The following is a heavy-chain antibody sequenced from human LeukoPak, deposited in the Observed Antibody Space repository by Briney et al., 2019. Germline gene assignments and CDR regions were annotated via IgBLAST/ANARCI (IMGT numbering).Heavy chain of an antibody. CDR3: ARGPRNDP. Sequence: ASVKVSCKTSGYPFTTYEINWVRQAAGQGLEWMGWVHPNAGNTAYAQRFQGRVTMTRDTSISTAYMELSSLTSNDTAVYFCARGPRNDPWGQGTLVTVSS. CDR2: VHPNAGNT. V-gene: IGHV1-8*01. D-gene: IGHD1-14*01. CDR1: GYPFTTYE. J-gene: IGHJ5*02.